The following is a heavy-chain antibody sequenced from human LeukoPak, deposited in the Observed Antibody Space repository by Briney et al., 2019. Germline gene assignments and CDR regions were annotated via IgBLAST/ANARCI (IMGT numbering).Heavy chain of an antibody. CDR3: ARAGLSSSWSYNWFDP. Sequence: PSETLSLTCTVSGGSISSSTYYWGWFRQPPGTGLEWIGSIFYSGRTYYNPSLKSRVTMSVDTSKNQFSLKLSSVTAADTAVYYCARAGLSSSWSYNWFDPWGQGTLVTVSS. CDR2: IFYSGRT. V-gene: IGHV4-39*07. CDR1: GGSISSSTYY. J-gene: IGHJ5*02. D-gene: IGHD6-13*01.